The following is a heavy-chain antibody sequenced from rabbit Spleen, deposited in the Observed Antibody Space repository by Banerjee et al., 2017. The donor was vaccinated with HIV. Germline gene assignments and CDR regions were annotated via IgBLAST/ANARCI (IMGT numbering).Heavy chain of an antibody. J-gene: IGHJ3*01. CDR1: GFDFSTYY. V-gene: IGHV1S7*01. D-gene: IGHD1-1*01. CDR2: IDPFFGTT. CDR3: ARTFPDGYWNIDL. Sequence: QLKESGGGLVQPGGSLKLSCKGSGFDFSTYYMSWVRQAPGKGLEWIGYIDPFFGTTYYASWVNGRFTISSHNAQNTLYLQLNSLTVADTATYFCARTFPDGYWNIDLWGQGTLVTVS.